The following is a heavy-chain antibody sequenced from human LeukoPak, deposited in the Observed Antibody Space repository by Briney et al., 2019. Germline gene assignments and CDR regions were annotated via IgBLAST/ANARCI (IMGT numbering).Heavy chain of an antibody. J-gene: IGHJ4*02. V-gene: IGHV3-11*04. CDR1: GFIFSDYY. CDR2: TSSSGGAT. D-gene: IGHD3-22*01. CDR3: ARSYYYDSSHTVDY. Sequence: PGGSLRLSCAASGFIFSDYYMSWIRQVPGKGLEWVSYTSSSGGATYYAGFVKGRFTVSRDNAQNSLSLQMNSLRAEDTAVYYCARSYYYDSSHTVDYWGQGTLVTVSS.